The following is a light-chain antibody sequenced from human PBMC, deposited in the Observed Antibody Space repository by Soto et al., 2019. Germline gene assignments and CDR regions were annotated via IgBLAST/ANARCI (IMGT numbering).Light chain of an antibody. V-gene: IGLV1-51*02. Sequence: QSVLTQPPSVSAAPGQTVTISCSGSSSNIGNNYVSWYQQLPGTAPKLLIYENNKRPSGIPDRFSGSKSGTSATLGITGLQTGDEADYYCGTWDSRLSGRVFGGGTKLTVL. J-gene: IGLJ3*02. CDR1: SSNIGNNY. CDR2: ENN. CDR3: GTWDSRLSGRV.